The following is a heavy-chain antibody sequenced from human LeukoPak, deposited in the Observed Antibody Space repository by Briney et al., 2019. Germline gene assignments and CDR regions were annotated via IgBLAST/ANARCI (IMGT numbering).Heavy chain of an antibody. CDR2: ISSSSSYI. CDR3: ARAWADYYDSSGYYSGYFDY. Sequence: GGSLRLSCAASGFTFSSYSMNWVRQAPGKGLEWVSSISSSSSYIYYADSVKGRFTISRDNAKNSLYLQMNSLRAEDTAVYYCARAWADYYDSSGYYSGYFDYWDQGTLVTVSS. CDR1: GFTFSSYS. D-gene: IGHD3-22*01. J-gene: IGHJ4*02. V-gene: IGHV3-21*01.